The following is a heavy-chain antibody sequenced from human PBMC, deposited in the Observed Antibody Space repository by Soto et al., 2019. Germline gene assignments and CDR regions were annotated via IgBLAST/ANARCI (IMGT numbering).Heavy chain of an antibody. D-gene: IGHD2-8*01. V-gene: IGHV1-2*04. CDR2: IDGDSGDT. CDR1: GYTFTNYY. J-gene: IGHJ6*02. CDR3: ARTPNNGRAGVYGMDV. Sequence: QVQLVQSGAEVKKPGASVKVSYKASGYTFTNYYIHWVRQAPGQGLEWMGWIDGDSGDTKDAQKFQGWVTMTRDTSINTAYMELSRLTSDDTAVYYCARTPNNGRAGVYGMDVWGQGTTVTVS.